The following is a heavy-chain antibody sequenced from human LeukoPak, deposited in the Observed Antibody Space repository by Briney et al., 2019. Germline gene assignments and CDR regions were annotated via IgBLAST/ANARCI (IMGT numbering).Heavy chain of an antibody. D-gene: IGHD2-2*01. J-gene: IGHJ4*02. CDR1: GFTFSSYG. CDR3: ASRRLPDFDY. Sequence: PGGSLRLSCAASGFTFSSYGMHWVRQAPGKGLVWVALIRYDGSNKYYADSVKGRFTISRDNSKNTLYLQMNSLRAEDTAVYYCASRRLPDFDYWGQGTLVTVSS. CDR2: IRYDGSNK. V-gene: IGHV3-30*02.